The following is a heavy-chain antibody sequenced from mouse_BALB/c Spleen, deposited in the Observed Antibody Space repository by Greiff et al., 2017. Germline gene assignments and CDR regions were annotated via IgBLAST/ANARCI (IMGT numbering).Heavy chain of an antibody. Sequence: EVKLVESGPGLVKPSQSLSLTCTVTGYSITSDYAWNWIRQFPGNKLEWMGYISYSGSTSYNPSLKSRISITRDTSKNQFFLQLNSVTTEDTATYYCARSGSMITTGGLDAMDYWGQGTSVTVSS. CDR3: ARSGSMITTGGLDAMDY. D-gene: IGHD2-4*01. V-gene: IGHV3-2*02. CDR1: GYSITSDYA. J-gene: IGHJ4*01. CDR2: ISYSGST.